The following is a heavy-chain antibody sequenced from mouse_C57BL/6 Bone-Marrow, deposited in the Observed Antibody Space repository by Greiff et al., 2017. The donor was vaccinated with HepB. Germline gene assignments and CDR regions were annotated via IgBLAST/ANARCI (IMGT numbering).Heavy chain of an antibody. D-gene: IGHD2-4*01. CDR1: GYTFTSYW. J-gene: IGHJ3*01. V-gene: IGHV1-69*01. CDR3: AREDYYDYDWFAY. Sequence: VQLQQSGAELVMPGASVKLSCKASGYTFTSYWMHWVKQRPGQGLEWIGEIDPSDSYTNYNQKFKGKSTLTVDKSSSTAYMQLSSLTSEDSAVYYCAREDYYDYDWFAYWGQGTLVTVSA. CDR2: IDPSDSYT.